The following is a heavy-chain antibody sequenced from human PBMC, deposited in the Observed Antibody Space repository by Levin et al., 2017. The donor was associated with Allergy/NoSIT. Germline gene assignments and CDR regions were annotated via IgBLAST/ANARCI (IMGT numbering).Heavy chain of an antibody. Sequence: GESLKISCKTSGYTFTDHYIHWVRQAPGQGFEWMGWINPDTGATNSAQNFQGRVTMTRDTSINTVYMELSRLRVDDTAIYYCARLVRDFQDKSAYYYLPYLHWGQGTLVAVSS. CDR1: GYTFTDHY. CDR3: ARLVRDFQDKSAYYYLPYLH. CDR2: INPDTGAT. V-gene: IGHV1-2*02. J-gene: IGHJ1*01. D-gene: IGHD3-22*01.